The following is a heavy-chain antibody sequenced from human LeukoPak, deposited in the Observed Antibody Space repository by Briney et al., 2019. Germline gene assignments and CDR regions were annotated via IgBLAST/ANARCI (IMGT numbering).Heavy chain of an antibody. Sequence: GGSLRLSCAASGFTFSSYAMHWVRQAPGKGLEYVSAISSNGGSTYYANSVKGRFTISRDNSKNTLYLQMGSPRAEDMAVYYCARDRDSSSWYDWFDPWGQGTLVTVSS. J-gene: IGHJ5*02. CDR3: ARDRDSSSWYDWFDP. V-gene: IGHV3-64*01. D-gene: IGHD6-13*01. CDR2: ISSNGGST. CDR1: GFTFSSYA.